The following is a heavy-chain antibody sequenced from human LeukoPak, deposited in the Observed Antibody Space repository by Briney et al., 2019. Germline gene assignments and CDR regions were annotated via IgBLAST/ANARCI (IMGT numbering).Heavy chain of an antibody. CDR3: ARRRVSGRYYYYGMDV. CDR2: IYYSGST. J-gene: IGHJ6*02. Sequence: PSETLSLTCTVSGGSISSYYWSWIRQPPGEGLEWIGYIYYSGSTNYNPSLKSRVTISVDTSKNQFSLKLSSVTAADTAVYYCARRRVSGRYYYYGMDVWGQGTTVTVSS. CDR1: GGSISSYY. D-gene: IGHD3-10*01. V-gene: IGHV4-59*01.